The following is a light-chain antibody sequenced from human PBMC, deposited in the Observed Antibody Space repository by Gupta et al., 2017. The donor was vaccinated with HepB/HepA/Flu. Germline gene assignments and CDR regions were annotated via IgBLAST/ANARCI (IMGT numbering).Light chain of an antibody. V-gene: IGLV2-14*03. J-gene: IGLJ3*02. CDR2: DVT. CDR1: RGDVGGFKY. Sequence: QSALTQTASVSGTLGQSITISCPGTRGDVGGFKYVSWYQQYPGKAPKLMIYDVTNRLSGVSNRFSGSKSGNTASLNISGLQAEDEADYYCSSDVSINTPSVFGGGTELTVL. CDR3: SSDVSINTPSV.